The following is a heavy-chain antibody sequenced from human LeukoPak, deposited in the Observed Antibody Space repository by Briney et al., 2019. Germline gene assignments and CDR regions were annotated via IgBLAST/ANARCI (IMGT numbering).Heavy chain of an antibody. Sequence: SSVKVSCKASGGTFSSYPISWVRQPPAQGLEWMGGIIPSFGTANYAQRFQVRVTITTDESKSTAYMEVSSLRSEDTAVYYCARERTTVTTDYYYYYYMDVWGKGTTVTVSS. CDR1: GGTFSSYP. J-gene: IGHJ6*03. V-gene: IGHV1-69*05. CDR3: ARERTTVTTDYYYYYYMDV. CDR2: IIPSFGTA. D-gene: IGHD4-17*01.